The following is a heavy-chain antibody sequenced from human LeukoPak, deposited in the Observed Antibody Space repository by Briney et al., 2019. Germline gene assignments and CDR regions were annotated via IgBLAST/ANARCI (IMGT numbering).Heavy chain of an antibody. Sequence: PGGSLRLSCAASGFTFSSYGMHWVRQAPGKGLEWVAVIWYGGSNKYYADSVKGRFTISRDNSKNTVYLQMNSLRAEDTAVYYCARDLSSGYSGNYGAFEYWGQGTLVIVSS. CDR2: IWYGGSNK. J-gene: IGHJ4*02. V-gene: IGHV3-33*08. CDR3: ARDLSSGYSGNYGAFEY. D-gene: IGHD1-26*01. CDR1: GFTFSSYG.